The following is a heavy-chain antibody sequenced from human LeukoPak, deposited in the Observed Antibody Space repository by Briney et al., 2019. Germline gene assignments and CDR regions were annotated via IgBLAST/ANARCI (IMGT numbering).Heavy chain of an antibody. CDR1: GGSISSYC. Sequence: SETLSLTCTVSGGSISSYCWSWIRQPPGKGLEWIGYIFYSGSTNYNTSLKSRVTISVDTSKNQFSLKLSSVTAAGTAVYYCARRRRVAAAGSYNWFDPWGQGTLVTVSS. D-gene: IGHD6-13*01. CDR3: ARRRRVAAAGSYNWFDP. CDR2: IFYSGST. V-gene: IGHV4-59*01. J-gene: IGHJ5*02.